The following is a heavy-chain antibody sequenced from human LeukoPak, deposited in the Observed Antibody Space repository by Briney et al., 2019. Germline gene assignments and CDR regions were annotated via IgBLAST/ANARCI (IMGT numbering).Heavy chain of an antibody. D-gene: IGHD6-6*01. CDR3: ARGSAKYSSSPRLLYYFDY. V-gene: IGHV4-34*01. Sequence: SSETLSLTCAVYGGSFSGYYWSWIRQPPGKGLEWIGEINHSGSTNYNPSLKSRVTISVDTSKNQFSLKLSSVTAADTAVYYCARGSAKYSSSPRLLYYFDYWGQGTLVTVSS. J-gene: IGHJ4*02. CDR2: INHSGST. CDR1: GGSFSGYY.